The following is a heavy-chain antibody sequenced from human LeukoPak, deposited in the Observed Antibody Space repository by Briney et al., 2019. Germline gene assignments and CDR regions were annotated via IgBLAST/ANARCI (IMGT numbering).Heavy chain of an antibody. CDR1: GFAVNSYY. J-gene: IGHJ4*02. CDR2: VFRDGST. D-gene: IGHD1-1*01. CDR3: ATETWKD. Sequence: GESLRLSCAASGFAVNSYYMSWVRQAPGKGLEGVSAVFRDGSTSHADSVKGRFTISRDNSRNTVYLQMNSLRAEDTAVYYCATETWKDWGQGTLVTVSS. V-gene: IGHV3-53*01.